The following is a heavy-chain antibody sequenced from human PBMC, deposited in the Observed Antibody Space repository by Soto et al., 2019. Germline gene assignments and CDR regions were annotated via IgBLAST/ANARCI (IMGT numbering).Heavy chain of an antibody. CDR2: ISSSSSYI. J-gene: IGHJ4*02. V-gene: IGHV3-21*01. CDR3: ARDLPGMVWGVTIFAY. CDR1: GFTFSNYS. D-gene: IGHD3-10*01. Sequence: EVQLVESGGGLVKPGGSLRLSCAASGFTFSNYSMNWVRQAPGKGLEWVSSISSSSSYIYYADSLKGRLTISRDNAKNXLYLQMTSLRAEDTAVYFCARDLPGMVWGVTIFAYWGQGTLVTVSS.